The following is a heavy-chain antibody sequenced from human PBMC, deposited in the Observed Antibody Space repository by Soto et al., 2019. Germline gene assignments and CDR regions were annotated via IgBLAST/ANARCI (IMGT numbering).Heavy chain of an antibody. V-gene: IGHV4-34*01. Sequence: SETLSLTCAVYGGSFSGYYWSWIRQPPGKGLEWIGEINHSGSTNYNPSLKSRVTISVDTSKNQFSLKLSSVTAADTAVYYCARVIAVAGTGYYFDYWGQGTLVTVSS. CDR1: GGSFSGYY. CDR2: INHSGST. D-gene: IGHD6-19*01. J-gene: IGHJ4*02. CDR3: ARVIAVAGTGYYFDY.